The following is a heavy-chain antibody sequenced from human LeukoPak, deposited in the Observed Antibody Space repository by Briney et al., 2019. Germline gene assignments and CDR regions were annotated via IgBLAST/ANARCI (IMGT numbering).Heavy chain of an antibody. D-gene: IGHD6-13*01. CDR3: ARGGVKGIAAVVTYFDS. CDR1: GYTFTNFG. V-gene: IGHV1-18*01. Sequence: GASVKVSCKASGYTFTNFGVTWVRQAPGQGLEWMGWISPYNGDTDYAQKLQGRVTMTTDTSTSTAFMELRSLRSDDTAVYYCARGGVKGIAAVVTYFDSWGQGTLVTVSS. CDR2: ISPYNGDT. J-gene: IGHJ4*02.